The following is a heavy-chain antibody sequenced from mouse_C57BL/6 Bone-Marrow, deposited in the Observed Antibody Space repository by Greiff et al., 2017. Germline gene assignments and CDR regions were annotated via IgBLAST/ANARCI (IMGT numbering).Heavy chain of an antibody. CDR2: IYPGDGDT. J-gene: IGHJ1*03. CDR3: ARRGPYDSNYNWYFDV. Sequence: QVQLQQSGAELVKPGASVKISCKASGYAFSSYWMNWVKQRPGKGLEWIGQIYPGDGDTNYTGKFKGKATLTADKSSSTAYMQLSSLTSEDSAVYCCARRGPYDSNYNWYFDVWGTGTTVTVSA. D-gene: IGHD2-5*01. V-gene: IGHV1-80*01. CDR1: GYAFSSYW.